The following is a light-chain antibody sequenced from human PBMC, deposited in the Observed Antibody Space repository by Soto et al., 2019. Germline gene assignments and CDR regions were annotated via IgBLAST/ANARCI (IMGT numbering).Light chain of an antibody. CDR3: QQYNDWPLT. J-gene: IGKJ1*01. CDR1: QSVSSN. V-gene: IGKV3-15*01. Sequence: EILVTQSPATLSVSPGERATLSCRASQSVSSNLAWYQQMPGQAPRLLIYGASTRATGLPARFSGSGSGTEFTLTIRSLQSEDFEVYYCQQYNDWPLTFGQGTKVDIK. CDR2: GAS.